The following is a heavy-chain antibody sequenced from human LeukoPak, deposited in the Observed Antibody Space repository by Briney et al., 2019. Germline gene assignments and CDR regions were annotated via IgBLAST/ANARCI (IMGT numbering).Heavy chain of an antibody. CDR2: IDPSDSYT. D-gene: IGHD1-1*01. Sequence: GESLKTSCKGSGYSFTSYWISWVRQMPGKGLEWMGRIDPSDSYTNYSPSFQGHVTISADKSISTAYLQWSSLKASDTAMYYCARQRGNDFPTSDGMDVWGQGTTVTVSS. V-gene: IGHV5-10-1*01. CDR3: ARQRGNDFPTSDGMDV. CDR1: GYSFTSYW. J-gene: IGHJ6*02.